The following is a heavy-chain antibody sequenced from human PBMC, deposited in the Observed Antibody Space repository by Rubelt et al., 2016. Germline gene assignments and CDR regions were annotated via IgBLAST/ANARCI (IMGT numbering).Heavy chain of an antibody. D-gene: IGHD3-10*01. V-gene: IGHV4-34*01. CDR3: ARLLMVRGVKIYYFDY. Sequence: SWIRQPPGKGLEWIGEINHSGSTNYNPSLKSRVTISVDTSKNQFSLKLSSVTAADTAVYYCARLLMVRGVKIYYFDYWGQGTLVTVSS. J-gene: IGHJ4*02. CDR2: INHSGST.